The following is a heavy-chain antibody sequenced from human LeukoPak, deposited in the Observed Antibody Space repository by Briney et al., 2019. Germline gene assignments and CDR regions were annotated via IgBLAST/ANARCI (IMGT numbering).Heavy chain of an antibody. CDR2: INPSAGST. Sequence: ASVKVSCKASGYTFTTYYMYWVRQAPGQGLEWMGIINPSAGSTSYAQKFQGRVTMTRDTSTSTVYMELSSLRSEDTAVYCCARGISMIVVENWFDPWGQRTLVTVSS. CDR3: ARGISMIVVENWFDP. J-gene: IGHJ5*02. CDR1: GYTFTTYY. V-gene: IGHV1-46*03. D-gene: IGHD3-22*01.